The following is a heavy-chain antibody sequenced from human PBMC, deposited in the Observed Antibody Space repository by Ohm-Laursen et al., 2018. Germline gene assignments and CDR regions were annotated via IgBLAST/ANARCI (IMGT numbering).Heavy chain of an antibody. D-gene: IGHD5-18*01. Sequence: RSLRLSCSASGFTFDDYAMHWVRQAPGKGLEWVSGIRWNSGSIGYADSMKGRFTISRDNAKNSLYLQMNGLRAEDTAVYYCARSMDTAMVQPFDYWGQGTLVTVSS. CDR3: ARSMDTAMVQPFDY. CDR2: IRWNSGSI. CDR1: GFTFDDYA. V-gene: IGHV3-9*01. J-gene: IGHJ4*02.